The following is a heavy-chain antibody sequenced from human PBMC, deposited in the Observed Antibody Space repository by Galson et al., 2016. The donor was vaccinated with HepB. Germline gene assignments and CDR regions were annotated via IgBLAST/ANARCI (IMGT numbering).Heavy chain of an antibody. CDR1: GFTFSSYW. Sequence: SLRLSCAASGFTFSSYWMHWVRQAPGEGLMWVSQISSDGSVTRYADYVKGRFTISRDNAQNTLYLQMNSLRAEDKAVYYCARENWVNHYWGQGTLVTVSS. V-gene: IGHV3-74*01. D-gene: IGHD3-16*01. CDR2: ISSDGSVT. CDR3: ARENWVNHY. J-gene: IGHJ4*02.